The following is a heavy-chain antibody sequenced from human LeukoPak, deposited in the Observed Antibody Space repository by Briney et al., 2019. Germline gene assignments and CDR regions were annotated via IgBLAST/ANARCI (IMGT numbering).Heavy chain of an antibody. D-gene: IGHD5-12*01. CDR1: GFTFSNYA. J-gene: IGHJ4*02. CDR3: ARGPSGYHNT. CDR2: ISGSASST. V-gene: IGHV3-23*01. Sequence: GGSLRLSCAASGFTFSNYAMSWVRQAPGKGLEWVSAISGSASSTYHADSVKGRFTISRDNSKNTLYLQMNSLRAEDTAVYYCARGPSGYHNTGGQGTLVTVSS.